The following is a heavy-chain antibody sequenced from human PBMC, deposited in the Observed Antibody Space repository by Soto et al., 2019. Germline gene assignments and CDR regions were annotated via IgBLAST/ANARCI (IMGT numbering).Heavy chain of an antibody. CDR1: GFTFSSYA. J-gene: IGHJ4*02. CDR3: ARGAGRYYDSSGSYWPNXY. CDR2: ISYDGNNK. Sequence: GGSLRLSCAASGFTFSSYAMHWVRQAPGKGLEWVAVISYDGNNKYYAESVKGRFTISRDNSQNTLYLQMNTLRAEDTAVYYCARGAGRYYDSSGSYWPNXYWGQGTLVTVSS. D-gene: IGHD3-22*01. V-gene: IGHV3-30-3*01.